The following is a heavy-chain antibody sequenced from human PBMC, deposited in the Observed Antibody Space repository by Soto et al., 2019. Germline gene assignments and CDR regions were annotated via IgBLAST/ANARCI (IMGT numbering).Heavy chain of an antibody. CDR3: ARNGVGTYHFDY. V-gene: IGHV1-3*01. D-gene: IGHD1-1*01. Sequence: QVQLVQSGAEVKKPGASVKVSCKASGYTFTTYAMPWVRQAPGNSLEWMGWINDDNGNTKYSEKYQGRVTITRDTSASTAYMELSSLRSEDTAVYYYARNGVGTYHFDYWGQGTLVTVSS. CDR1: GYTFTTYA. CDR2: INDDNGNT. J-gene: IGHJ4*02.